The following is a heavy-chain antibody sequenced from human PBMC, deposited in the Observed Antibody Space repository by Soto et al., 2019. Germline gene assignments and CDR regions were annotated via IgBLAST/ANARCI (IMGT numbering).Heavy chain of an antibody. J-gene: IGHJ6*02. D-gene: IGHD3-3*01. CDR3: ARDLRGYYDFWSGYYTWPYGMDV. V-gene: IGHV1-8*01. CDR2: MNPNSGNT. Sequence: GASVKVSCKASGYTFTSYDINWVRQATGQGLEWMGWMNPNSGNTGYAQKFQGRVTMTRNTSISTAYMELSSLRSEDTAVYYCARDLRGYYDFWSGYYTWPYGMDVWGQGTTVTVSS. CDR1: GYTFTSYD.